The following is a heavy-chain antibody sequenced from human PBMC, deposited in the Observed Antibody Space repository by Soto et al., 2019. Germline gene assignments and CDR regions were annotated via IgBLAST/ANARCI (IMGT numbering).Heavy chain of an antibody. CDR2: ISGSGVNT. D-gene: IGHD1-1*01. V-gene: IGHV3-23*01. J-gene: IGHJ3*01. CDR1: GFIFSSYA. CDR3: ATWHEREHAYDV. Sequence: EVQLLESGGGLVQPGGSLRLSCAASGFIFSSYAMNWVRQAPGKGLEWVAGISGSGVNTYYADSVRGRFTISRDNSKNTLYLQMNDLRPDDTAVYYCATWHEREHAYDVWGQGTTVTVSS.